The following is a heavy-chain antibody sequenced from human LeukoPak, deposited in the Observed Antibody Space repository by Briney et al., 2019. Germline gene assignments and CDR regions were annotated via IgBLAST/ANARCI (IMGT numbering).Heavy chain of an antibody. CDR1: GDSISSYY. D-gene: IGHD3-10*01. J-gene: IGHJ4*02. CDR2: IYYSGST. V-gene: IGHV4-4*07. CDR3: ARDEPMVRGVGFDY. Sequence: SETLSLTCTVSGDSISSYYWSWIRQPAGKGLEWIGSIYYSGSTYYNPSLKSRVTISVDTSKNQFSLKLSSVTAADTAVYYCARDEPMVRGVGFDYWGQGTLVTVSS.